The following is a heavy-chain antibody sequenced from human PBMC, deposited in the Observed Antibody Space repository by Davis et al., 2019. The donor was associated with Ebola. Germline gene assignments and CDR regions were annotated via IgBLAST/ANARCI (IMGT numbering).Heavy chain of an antibody. CDR3: ARDFGYCSSTSCYTYYYYGMDV. V-gene: IGHV3-30-3*01. D-gene: IGHD2-2*02. J-gene: IGHJ6*02. CDR2: ISYDGSNK. CDR1: GFTFSSYA. Sequence: GGSLRLSCAASGFTFSSYAMHWVRQAPGKGLEWVAVISYDGSNKYYADSVKGRFTISRDNSKNTLYLQMNSLRAEDTAVYYCARDFGYCSSTSCYTYYYYGMDVWGQGTTVTVSS.